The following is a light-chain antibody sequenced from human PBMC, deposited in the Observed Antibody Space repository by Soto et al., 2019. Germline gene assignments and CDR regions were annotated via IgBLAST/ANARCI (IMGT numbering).Light chain of an antibody. V-gene: IGKV2-28*01. CDR2: LGS. CDR1: QSLLHSNGYNY. J-gene: IGKJ1*01. Sequence: DIVMTQSPLSLPVTPREPASISCMSSQSLLHSNGYNYLDWYLQKPGQSPQLLIYLGSNRASGVPSRFSGSGSGTDFLLTINNLQPEDFATYYCLQASNFPRTFGPGTKVDIK. CDR3: LQASNFPRT.